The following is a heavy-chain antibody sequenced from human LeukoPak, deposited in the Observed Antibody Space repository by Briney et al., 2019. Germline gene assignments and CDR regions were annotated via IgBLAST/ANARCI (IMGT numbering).Heavy chain of an antibody. D-gene: IGHD2-21*01. J-gene: IGHJ5*02. CDR2: IYPGDSDT. CDR1: GYSFTSYW. V-gene: IGHV5-51*01. Sequence: GESLKISCKGSGYSFTSYWVGWVRQMPGKGLEWMGIIYPGDSDTRYSPSFQGQVTISADKSISTAYLQWSSLKASDTAMYYCARVHRVKYNWFDPWGQGTLVTVSS. CDR3: ARVHRVKYNWFDP.